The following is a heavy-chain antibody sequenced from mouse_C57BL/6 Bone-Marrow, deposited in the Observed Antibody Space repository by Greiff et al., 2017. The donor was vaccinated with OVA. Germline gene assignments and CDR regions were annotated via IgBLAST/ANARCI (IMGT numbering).Heavy chain of an antibody. D-gene: IGHD1-1*01. Sequence: QVQLQQPGAELVRPGTSVKLSCKASGYTFTSYWMHWVKQRPGQGLEWIGVIDPSDSYTNYNQKFKGKATLTADKSSSTAYMQLSSLTSEYSACYFCARSSNYFDYWGQGTTLTVSS. CDR2: IDPSDSYT. CDR1: GYTFTSYW. J-gene: IGHJ2*01. CDR3: ARSSNYFDY. V-gene: IGHV1-59*01.